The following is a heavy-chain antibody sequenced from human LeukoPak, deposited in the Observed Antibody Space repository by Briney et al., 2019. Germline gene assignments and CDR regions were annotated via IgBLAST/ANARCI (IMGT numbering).Heavy chain of an antibody. J-gene: IGHJ3*02. CDR1: GDSISSYY. V-gene: IGHV4-59*01. Sequence: SETLSLTCTVSGDSISSYYWSWLRQPPGKGGEWIGYIYYSGSTNYNPSLKSRVTISVDTSKNQFSLKLSSVTAADTAVYYCTPGPGGAFDIWGQGTMVTVSS. CDR3: TPGPGGAFDI. CDR2: IYYSGST. D-gene: IGHD3-16*01.